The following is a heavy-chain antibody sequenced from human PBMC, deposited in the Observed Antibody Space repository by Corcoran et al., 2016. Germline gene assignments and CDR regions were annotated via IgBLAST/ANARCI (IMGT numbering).Heavy chain of an antibody. CDR1: GFTFSSYG. J-gene: IGHJ3*02. V-gene: IGHV3-30*18. CDR2: ISYDGSNK. Sequence: QVQLVESGGGVVQPGRSLRLSCAASGFTFSSYGMHWVRQAPGKGLEWVAVISYDGSNKYYADSVKGRFTISRDNSKNTLYLQMNSLRAEDTAVYYCAKQAFDIRGQGTMVTVSS. CDR3: AKQAFDI.